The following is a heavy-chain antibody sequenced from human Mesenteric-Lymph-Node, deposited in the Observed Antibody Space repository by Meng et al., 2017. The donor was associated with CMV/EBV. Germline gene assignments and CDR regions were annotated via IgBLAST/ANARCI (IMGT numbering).Heavy chain of an antibody. J-gene: IGHJ2*01. CDR1: GFPFSNYY. V-gene: IGHV3-11*04. Sequence: GESLKISCAASGFPFSNYYMSWIRQVPGKGLEWLSYISSSGTSMYYADSVKGRFTISRDNAKNSLYLQMNSLRAEDSGVYYCAKNGWGGATVPRYFDLWGRGTLVTVSS. CDR2: ISSSGTSM. CDR3: AKNGWGGATVPRYFDL. D-gene: IGHD1-26*01.